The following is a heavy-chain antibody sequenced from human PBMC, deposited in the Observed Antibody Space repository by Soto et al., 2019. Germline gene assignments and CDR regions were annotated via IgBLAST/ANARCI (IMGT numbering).Heavy chain of an antibody. CDR1: GGTFSTYT. D-gene: IGHD2-15*01. V-gene: IGHV1-69*02. Sequence: QVQLVQSGAEVKKPGSSVKVSCKASGGTFSTYTISWVRQAPGQGLEWMGRIIPILGIANYAQKFQGRVTITADKSPSTAYMELSSLRSEDTAVYYCASRSTVVVAATEAFDYWGQGTLVTVSS. CDR3: ASRSTVVVAATEAFDY. CDR2: IIPILGIA. J-gene: IGHJ4*02.